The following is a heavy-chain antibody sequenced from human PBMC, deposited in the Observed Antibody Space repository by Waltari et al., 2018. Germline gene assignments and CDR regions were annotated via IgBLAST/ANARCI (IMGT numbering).Heavy chain of an antibody. V-gene: IGHV1-69*08. CDR1: VGTLSTCA. D-gene: IGHD6-13*01. CDR2: IIAIFGTA. Sequence: QVQLVQSGAEVRKPGSSVKVTCKASVGTLSTCAISWVGQGPGKGLEWVGRIIAIFGTAIYAQKFQGSVTIAADKSTSTAYMELSSLRSEDTAVYYCARESPHGYSTPTRIAAAHIDYWGQGTLVTVSS. CDR3: ARESPHGYSTPTRIAAAHIDY. J-gene: IGHJ4*02.